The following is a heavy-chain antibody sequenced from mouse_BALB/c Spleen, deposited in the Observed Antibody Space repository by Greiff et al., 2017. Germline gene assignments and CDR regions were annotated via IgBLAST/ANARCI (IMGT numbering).Heavy chain of an antibody. CDR1: GFAFSSYD. CDR2: ISSGGGST. V-gene: IGHV5-12-1*01. J-gene: IGHJ2*01. D-gene: IGHD4-1*01. Sequence: EVQLVESGGGLVKPGGSLKLSCAASGFAFSSYDMSWVRQTPEKRLEWVAYISSGGGSTYYPDTVKGRFTISRDNAKNTLYLQMSSLKSEDTAMYYCARRLGGDYFDYWGQGTTLTVSS. CDR3: ARRLGGDYFDY.